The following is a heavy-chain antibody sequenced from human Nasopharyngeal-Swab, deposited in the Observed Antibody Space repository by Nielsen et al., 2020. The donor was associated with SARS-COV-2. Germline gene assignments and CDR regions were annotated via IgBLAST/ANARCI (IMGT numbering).Heavy chain of an antibody. CDR3: ATSPAVAGTVVPPYYYYGMDV. Sequence: ASVKVSCKASGGTFSSYAISWVRQAPGQGLEWMGGFDPEDGETIYAQKFQGRVTMTEDTSTDTAYMELSSLRSEDTAVYYCATSPAVAGTVVPPYYYYGMDVWGQGTTVTVSS. V-gene: IGHV1-24*01. CDR1: GGTFSSYA. CDR2: FDPEDGET. D-gene: IGHD6-19*01. J-gene: IGHJ6*02.